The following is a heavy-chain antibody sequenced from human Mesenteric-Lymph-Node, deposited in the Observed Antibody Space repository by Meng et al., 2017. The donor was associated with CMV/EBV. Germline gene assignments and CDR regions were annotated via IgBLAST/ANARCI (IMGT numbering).Heavy chain of an antibody. J-gene: IGHJ6*02. CDR3: ARAGYNWNPEGYYGLGV. CDR2: INPDSGGT. Sequence: ASVKVSCKASGYTFSAYYIHWVRQAPGQGLEWMGWINPDSGGTDYAQKFQGRVTMTRDTSSSTAYMELSSLRSDDTAVYYCARAGYNWNPEGYYGLGVWGQGTTVTVSS. CDR1: GYTFSAYY. V-gene: IGHV1-2*02. D-gene: IGHD1-20*01.